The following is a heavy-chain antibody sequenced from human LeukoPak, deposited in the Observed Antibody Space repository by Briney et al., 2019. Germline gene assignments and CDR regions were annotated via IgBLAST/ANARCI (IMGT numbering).Heavy chain of an antibody. J-gene: IGHJ5*02. V-gene: IGHV4-30-4*01. CDR3: VQLLIGRFDP. D-gene: IGHD2-2*01. Sequence: SQTLSLTCTVSGASISSGDNYCSWVRQPPGKGLEWIGYIYYSGSTYYNPSLKSRLSMSVDTSRNQCSLQLTSVTAADTAVYYCVQLLIGRFDPWGQGVLVTVSS. CDR1: GASISSGDNY. CDR2: IYYSGST.